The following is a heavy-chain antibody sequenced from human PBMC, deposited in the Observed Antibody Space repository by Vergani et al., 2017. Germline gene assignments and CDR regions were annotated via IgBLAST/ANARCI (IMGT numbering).Heavy chain of an antibody. J-gene: IGHJ5*02. CDR1: GFTFSSYT. CDR3: ARGQAGYQVLYRAYFDP. CDR2: ISSSSANI. Sequence: EVQLLESGGNLIQPGGSLRLSCGASGFTFSSYTMTWVRQAPGKGLQWVSSISSSSANIHYADSVKGRFTVSRDSGRNSLYLQMKSLRAEDTAVYYCARGQAGYQVLYRAYFDPWGQGTLVTVSS. D-gene: IGHD2-2*02. V-gene: IGHV3-21*01.